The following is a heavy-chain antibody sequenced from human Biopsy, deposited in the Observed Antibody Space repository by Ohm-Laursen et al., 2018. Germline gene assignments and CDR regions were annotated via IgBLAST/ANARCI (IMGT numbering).Heavy chain of an antibody. CDR1: GGSVRGYY. V-gene: IGHV4-59*02. CDR3: ARVRGSGFFAFDI. CDR2: IFDDGAT. Sequence: SETLSLTCSVSGGSVRGYYWSWIRQTSGTGLAWIGHIFDDGATNYSPSPSLQGRVTFSIDTSENTFSLSLASLTRAGTGVYYCARVRGSGFFAFDIWGRGTTVSVSS. J-gene: IGHJ3*02. D-gene: IGHD6-19*01.